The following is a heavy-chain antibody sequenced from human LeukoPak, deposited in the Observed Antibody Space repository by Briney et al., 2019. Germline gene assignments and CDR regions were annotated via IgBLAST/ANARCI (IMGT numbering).Heavy chain of an antibody. D-gene: IGHD3-10*01. CDR2: ISGSGDRT. V-gene: IGHV3-23*01. CDR1: GFTFSSSA. CDR3: AKGYYGSGSYGWFDY. Sequence: GGSLRLSCAASGFTFSSSAMSWVRQAPGKGLEWVSTISGSGDRTYYADSVKGRFTISRDNSKNTLFLHMNSLRAEDTAVYSCAKGYYGSGSYGWFDYWGQGTLVTVSS. J-gene: IGHJ4*02.